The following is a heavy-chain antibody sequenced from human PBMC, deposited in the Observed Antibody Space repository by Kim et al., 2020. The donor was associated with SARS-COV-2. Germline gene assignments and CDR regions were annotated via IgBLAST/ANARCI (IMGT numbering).Heavy chain of an antibody. CDR1: GFTFSSYG. CDR3: AKDRFTSTFYGMDV. V-gene: IGHV3-33*06. D-gene: IGHD2-2*01. Sequence: GGSLRLSCAASGFTFSSYGMHWVRQAPGMGLEWVAVIWYDGSNKYHADSVKGRFTISRDNSKNTLYLQMNSLRAEGTAVYYCAKDRFTSTFYGMDVWGQGTTVTVSS. CDR2: IWYDGSNK. J-gene: IGHJ6*02.